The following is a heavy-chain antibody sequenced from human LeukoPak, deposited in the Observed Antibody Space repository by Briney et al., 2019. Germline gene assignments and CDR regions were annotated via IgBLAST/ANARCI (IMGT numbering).Heavy chain of an antibody. CDR2: IYPGDSDT. Sequence: GESLKISCKGSGYSFTSYWIGWMRQMPGKGLEWMEIIYPGDSDTRYSPSFQGQVTISADKSISTAYLQWSSLKASDTAMYYCARDKGIAVAGTLGWFDPWGQGTLVTVSS. CDR3: ARDKGIAVAGTLGWFDP. J-gene: IGHJ5*02. CDR1: GYSFTSYW. D-gene: IGHD6-19*01. V-gene: IGHV5-51*01.